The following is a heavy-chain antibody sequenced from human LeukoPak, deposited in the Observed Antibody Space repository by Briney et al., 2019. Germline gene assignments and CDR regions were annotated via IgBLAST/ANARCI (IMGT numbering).Heavy chain of an antibody. CDR2: IYYSGST. J-gene: IGHJ3*02. V-gene: IGHV4-31*03. CDR3: ARARSYCSRTSCYEIDAFDI. CDR1: GGSISSGGYY. D-gene: IGHD2-2*01. Sequence: TSEALSLTCTVSGGSISSGGYYWSWIRQHPGKGLEWIGYIYYSGSTYYNPSLKSRVTISVDTSKNQFSLKLSSVTAADTTVYYCARARSYCSRTSCYEIDAFDIWGQGTMVTVSS.